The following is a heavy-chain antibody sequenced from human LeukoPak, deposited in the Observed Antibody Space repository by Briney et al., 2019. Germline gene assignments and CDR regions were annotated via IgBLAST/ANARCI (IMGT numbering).Heavy chain of an antibody. CDR1: GFTFDDYA. Sequence: GRSLRLSCAASGFTFDDYAMHWVRQAPGKGLEWVSGISWNSGSIGYADSVKGRFTISRDNAKNSLYLQMNSLRAEDTALYYCAKDGRYGSGSPSTGGYFDYWGQGTLVTVSS. CDR3: AKDGRYGSGSPSTGGYFDY. J-gene: IGHJ4*02. CDR2: ISWNSGSI. D-gene: IGHD3-10*01. V-gene: IGHV3-9*01.